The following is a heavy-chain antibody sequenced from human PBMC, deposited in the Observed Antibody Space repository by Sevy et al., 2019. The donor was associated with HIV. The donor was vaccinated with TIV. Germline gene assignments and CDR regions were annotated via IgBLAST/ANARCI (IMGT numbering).Heavy chain of an antibody. V-gene: IGHV3-9*01. J-gene: IGHJ6*02. Sequence: GGSLRLSCVTFGLNFDHYGMHWVRQSPEKDLEWVAGINYNSGRVGYGDSVKGRFTISRDNTKESLYLEMTSLKTEDTALYYCAKGRISEAAYYYGLDVWGQGTTVTVSS. D-gene: IGHD3-10*01. CDR2: INYNSGRV. CDR1: GLNFDHYG. CDR3: AKGRISEAAYYYGLDV.